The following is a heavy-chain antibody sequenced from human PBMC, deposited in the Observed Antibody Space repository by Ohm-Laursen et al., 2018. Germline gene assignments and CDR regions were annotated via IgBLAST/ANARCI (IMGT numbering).Heavy chain of an antibody. CDR3: ARVRMAEYYFDY. Sequence: SSVKVSCKASGGTFSSYAISWVRQAPGQGLEWMGGIIPIFGTANYAQKFQGRVTITADESTSTAYMGLSSLRSEDTAVYYCARVRMAEYYFDYWGQGTLVTVSS. CDR2: IIPIFGTA. J-gene: IGHJ4*02. CDR1: GGTFSSYA. V-gene: IGHV1-69*01. D-gene: IGHD5-24*01.